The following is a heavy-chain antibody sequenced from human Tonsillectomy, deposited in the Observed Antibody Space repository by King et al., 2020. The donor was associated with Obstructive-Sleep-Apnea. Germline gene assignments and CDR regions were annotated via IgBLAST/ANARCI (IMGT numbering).Heavy chain of an antibody. CDR1: AYTFTDYY. Sequence: VQLVESGAEVKKPGASVKVSCKASAYTFTDYYMHWVRQAPGQGLEWMGWVNPNSGGTFYAQKFQGRVTMTRDTSISTAYMELSRLRSDDTAVYYCARVPVTSVVLPAPPCYFDYWGQGTLVTVSS. CDR3: ARVPVTSVVLPAPPCYFDY. D-gene: IGHD2-2*01. CDR2: VNPNSGGT. J-gene: IGHJ4*02. V-gene: IGHV1-2*02.